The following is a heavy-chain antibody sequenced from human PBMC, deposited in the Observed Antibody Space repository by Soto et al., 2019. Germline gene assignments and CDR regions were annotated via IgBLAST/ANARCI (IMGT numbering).Heavy chain of an antibody. V-gene: IGHV3-7*03. CDR1: GFTFSNSW. J-gene: IGHJ4*02. D-gene: IGHD7-27*01. CDR3: ARDNRGTFDY. CDR2: MNQDGSEK. Sequence: AGGSLRLSCAASGFTFSNSWMTWVRQAPGKGLEWVANMNQDGSEKYYEDSVKGRFTISRGNAKNSLSLQMNSLRAEDTAVYFCARDNRGTFDYWGQGALVTVSS.